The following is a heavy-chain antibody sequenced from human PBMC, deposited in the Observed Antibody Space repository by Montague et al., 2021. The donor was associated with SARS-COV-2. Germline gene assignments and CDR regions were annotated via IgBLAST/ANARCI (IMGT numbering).Heavy chain of an antibody. V-gene: IGHV4-59*02. CDR2: VFSGGNS. D-gene: IGHD2-2*01. CDR1: GAFVTSHY. CDR3: VRDLYRRSTACIGNAFDV. J-gene: IGHJ3*01. Sequence: SETLSLTCTVSGAFVTSHYWSWIRQPPGKGLEWIGNVFSGGNSKYNPSLKSRVTLSVDTSKNQFSLKLTSVTTADTALYYCVRDLYRRSTACIGNAFDVWGQGTMVSVFS.